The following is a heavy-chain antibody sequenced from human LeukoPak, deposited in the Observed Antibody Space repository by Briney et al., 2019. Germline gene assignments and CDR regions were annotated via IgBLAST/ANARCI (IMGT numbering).Heavy chain of an antibody. CDR1: GGSISSSSYY. V-gene: IGHV4-39*02. Sequence: SETLSLTCTVSGGSISSSSYYWGWIRQPPGKGLEWIGSIYYSGSTYYNPSLKSRVTISVDTSKNQFSLKLSSVTAADTAVYYCARDGKYGTGSYYRGCFDYWGQGILVTVSS. J-gene: IGHJ4*02. D-gene: IGHD3-10*01. CDR3: ARDGKYGTGSYYRGCFDY. CDR2: IYYSGST.